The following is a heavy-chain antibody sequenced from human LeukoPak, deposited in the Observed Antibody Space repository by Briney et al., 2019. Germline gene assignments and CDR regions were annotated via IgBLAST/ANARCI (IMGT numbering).Heavy chain of an antibody. V-gene: IGHV3-49*04. D-gene: IGHD5-24*01. J-gene: IGHJ4*02. Sequence: PGGSLRLSCTASGFTFGDYAMSWVRQVPGKGLEWVGFIRSKAYGGATEYAASVKGRFTISRDDSKSIAYLQMNSLKTEDTAVYYCTRASKDGYDYWGQGTLVTVSS. CDR2: IRSKAYGGAT. CDR1: GFTFGDYA. CDR3: TRASKDGYDY.